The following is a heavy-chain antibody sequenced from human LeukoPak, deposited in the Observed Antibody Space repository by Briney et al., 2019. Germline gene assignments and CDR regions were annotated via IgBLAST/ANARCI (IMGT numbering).Heavy chain of an antibody. CDR3: AKDEGSGEQWLLFDY. D-gene: IGHD6-19*01. V-gene: IGHV3-30*04. J-gene: IGHJ4*02. Sequence: PGGSLRLSCAASGFTFSSYAMHWVRQAPGKGLEWVAVISYDGSNKYYADSVKGRFTISRDNSKNTLYLQMNSLRAEDTAVYYCAKDEGSGEQWLLFDYWGQGTLVTVSS. CDR2: ISYDGSNK. CDR1: GFTFSSYA.